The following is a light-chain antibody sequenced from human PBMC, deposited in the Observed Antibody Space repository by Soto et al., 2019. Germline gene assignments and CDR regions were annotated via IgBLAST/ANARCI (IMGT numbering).Light chain of an antibody. V-gene: IGKV3-11*01. Sequence: IRLSQSAATLSLSPEERATLSCRASQSVSSYLAWYQQKPGQAPRLLIYDASNRATGIPARFSGSGSGTDFTLTISCLEPEDFAVYYCQQRSNWPPISFGQGTNVDIK. J-gene: IGKJ1*01. CDR3: QQRSNWPPIS. CDR2: DAS. CDR1: QSVSSY.